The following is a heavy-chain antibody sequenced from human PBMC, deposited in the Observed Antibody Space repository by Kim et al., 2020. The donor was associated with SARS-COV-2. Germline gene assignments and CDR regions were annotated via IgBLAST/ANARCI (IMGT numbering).Heavy chain of an antibody. V-gene: IGHV3-23*01. J-gene: IGHJ4*02. D-gene: IGHD2-21*02. CDR3: AKDGPFGDSQYFDY. Sequence: ADSVKGRFTISRDNSKNTLYLQMNSLRAEDTAVYYCAKDGPFGDSQYFDYWGQGTLVTVSS.